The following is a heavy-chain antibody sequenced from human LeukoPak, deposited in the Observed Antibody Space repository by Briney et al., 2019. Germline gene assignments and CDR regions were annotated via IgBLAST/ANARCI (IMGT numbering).Heavy chain of an antibody. J-gene: IGHJ4*02. Sequence: TGGSLRLSCAASGFSFSSYEMNWVRRAPGKGLEWVSYISSSGSTIYYADSVKGRFTISRDNAKNSLYLQMNSLRAEDTAVYYCARDSYSYGDFDYWGQGTLVTVSS. CDR1: GFSFSSYE. CDR3: ARDSYSYGDFDY. D-gene: IGHD5-18*01. V-gene: IGHV3-48*03. CDR2: ISSSGSTI.